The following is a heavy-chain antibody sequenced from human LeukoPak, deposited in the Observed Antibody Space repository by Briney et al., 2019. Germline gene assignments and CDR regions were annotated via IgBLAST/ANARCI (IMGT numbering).Heavy chain of an antibody. Sequence: SETLSLTCTVSGGSISTYYWSWVRQPPGKGLEWIGYIYYSGSTNYNPSLKSRVTISVDTSKDQFSLNLNSVTAADTAEYFCARTPGSAYYPYYYMDVWGKGTTVTVSS. CDR1: GGSISTYY. D-gene: IGHD6-19*01. CDR2: IYYSGST. V-gene: IGHV4-59*01. CDR3: ARTPGSAYYPYYYMDV. J-gene: IGHJ6*03.